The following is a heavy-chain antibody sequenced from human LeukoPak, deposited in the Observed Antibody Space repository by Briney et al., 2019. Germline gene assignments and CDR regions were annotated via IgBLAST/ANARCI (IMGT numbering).Heavy chain of an antibody. D-gene: IGHD3-22*01. V-gene: IGHV3-30*02. CDR3: AKDGSSYYYIYY. CDR2: ISYDGSNT. Sequence: GGTLRLSCAVSGFTFNIYGMSWVRQAPGKGLEWLAFISYDGSNTYYADSVKGRFTVSRDDSKSTLYLQMNSLRADDTAAYYCAKDGSSYYYIYYWGRGTLVTVSS. J-gene: IGHJ4*02. CDR1: GFTFNIYG.